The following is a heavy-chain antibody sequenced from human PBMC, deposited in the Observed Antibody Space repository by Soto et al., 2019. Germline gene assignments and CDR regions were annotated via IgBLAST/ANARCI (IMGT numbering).Heavy chain of an antibody. V-gene: IGHV4-30-4*02. CDR3: ARVAAQGITIFGGDAFDI. D-gene: IGHD3-3*01. CDR2: IYYSGST. J-gene: IGHJ3*02. CDR1: GGSISSGDYY. Sequence: SDTLSLTCTVSGGSISSGDYYWGLIRQPPGKGLEWIGYIYYSGSTYYNPSLKSRVTISVDTSKNQFSLKLSSVTAADTAVYYCARVAAQGITIFGGDAFDIWGQGTMVTVSS.